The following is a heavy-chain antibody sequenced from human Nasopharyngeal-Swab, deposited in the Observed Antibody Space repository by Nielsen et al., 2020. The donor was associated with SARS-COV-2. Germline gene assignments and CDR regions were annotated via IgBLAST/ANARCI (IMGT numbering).Heavy chain of an antibody. V-gene: IGHV3-23*01. D-gene: IGHD5-12*01. CDR2: ISGSGGST. CDR3: AKGYSGYPRNNWFDP. Sequence: GGSLRLSCAASGFTFSSYAMSWVRQAPGKGLEWVSAISGSGGSTYYADSAKGRFTISRDNSKNTLYLQMNSLRAEDTAVYYCAKGYSGYPRNNWFDPWGQGTLVTVSS. J-gene: IGHJ5*02. CDR1: GFTFSSYA.